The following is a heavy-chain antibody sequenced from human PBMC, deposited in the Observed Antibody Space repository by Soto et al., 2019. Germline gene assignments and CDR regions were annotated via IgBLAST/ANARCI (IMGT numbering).Heavy chain of an antibody. CDR3: AGYLVDINYYYAMDV. Sequence: SVKVSCKASGGTFSSYAISWVRQAPGQGLEWMGGIIPTFGTANYAQKFQGRVTITADASTSTAYMELSSLRSEDTAVYYCAGYLVDINYYYAMDVWGQVTTVTVSS. CDR2: IIPTFGTA. J-gene: IGHJ6*02. V-gene: IGHV1-69*13. D-gene: IGHD3-22*01. CDR1: GGTFSSYA.